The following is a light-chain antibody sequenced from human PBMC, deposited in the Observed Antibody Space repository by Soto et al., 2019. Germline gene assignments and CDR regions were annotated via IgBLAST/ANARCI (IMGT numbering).Light chain of an antibody. Sequence: EIVMTQSPATLSVSPGERATLSRRASQSVSSNLAWYQQKPGQAPRLLIYGASTRATGIPARVSGSGSGTEFTLTISSLQSEDFAVYYCQQYNNWPQTFGQGTKVEIK. V-gene: IGKV3-15*01. CDR1: QSVSSN. CDR2: GAS. J-gene: IGKJ1*01. CDR3: QQYNNWPQT.